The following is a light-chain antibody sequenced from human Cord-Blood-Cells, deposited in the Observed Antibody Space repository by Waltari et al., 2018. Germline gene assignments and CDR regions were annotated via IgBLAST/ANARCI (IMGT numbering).Light chain of an antibody. Sequence: SYELTQPPSVSVSPGQTASITCSGDKLGDKYACWYQQKPGQPPVLVIYQDSKRPSGSPERFSGSSSGNTATLTIGGTEAMDEADYYCQAWDSSTLVFGGGTKLTVL. V-gene: IGLV3-1*01. CDR1: KLGDKY. CDR3: QAWDSSTLV. CDR2: QDS. J-gene: IGLJ3*02.